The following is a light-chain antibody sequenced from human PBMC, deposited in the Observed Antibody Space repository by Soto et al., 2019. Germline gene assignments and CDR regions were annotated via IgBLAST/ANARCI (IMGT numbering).Light chain of an antibody. J-gene: IGKJ5*01. CDR2: GAS. Sequence: EIVLTQSPGTLSLSPGERATLSCRASQSLSSSSLAWYQQEPGQAPRLLIYGASTRATGIPARFSGSGSGTEFTLTISSLQSEDFAVYYCQQYNDWPPTFGQGTRLEIK. V-gene: IGKV3-15*01. CDR1: QSLSSS. CDR3: QQYNDWPPT.